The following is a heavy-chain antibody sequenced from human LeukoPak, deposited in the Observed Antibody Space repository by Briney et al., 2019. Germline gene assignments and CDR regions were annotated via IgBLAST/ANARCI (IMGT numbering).Heavy chain of an antibody. V-gene: IGHV4-4*07. D-gene: IGHD4-11*01. CDR3: TRAPFTSKYYITD. CDR1: GGSISSYY. J-gene: IGHJ4*02. Sequence: PSETLSLTCTVSGGSISSYYWSWIRQPAGKGLEWIGRIYTSGSTNYNPSLKSRVTMSVDTSKNRFSLNLTSLTAADTALYYCTRAPFTSKYYITDWGRGTLVTVSS. CDR2: IYTSGST.